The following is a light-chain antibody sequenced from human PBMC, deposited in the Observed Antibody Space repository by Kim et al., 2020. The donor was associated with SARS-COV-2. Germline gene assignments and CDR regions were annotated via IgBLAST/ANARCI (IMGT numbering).Light chain of an antibody. V-gene: IGKV3-11*01. CDR3: QHRSNWIT. CDR2: DAS. CDR1: QRVSTY. J-gene: IGKJ5*01. Sequence: SLSPGERAPPSCRASQRVSTYLACYQQKPGPAPRLRICDASNEATGIPARFSVSGSVIVFTLTISSLDPDDFAAYYCQHRSNWITFGQGTRLAIK.